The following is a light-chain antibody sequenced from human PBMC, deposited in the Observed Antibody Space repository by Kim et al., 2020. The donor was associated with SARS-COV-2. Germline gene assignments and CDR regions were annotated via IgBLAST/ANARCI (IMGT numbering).Light chain of an antibody. V-gene: IGKV3-20*01. J-gene: IGKJ2*01. Sequence: PGESVTLSGRATQSVSSTNVAWYHQRPGQAPRLLIYATSTRAKGIPDRFSGSGSGTDFTLTISRPEPEDFAVYYCQQYDNSLYTFGQGTKLEIK. CDR1: QSVSSTN. CDR3: QQYDNSLYT. CDR2: ATS.